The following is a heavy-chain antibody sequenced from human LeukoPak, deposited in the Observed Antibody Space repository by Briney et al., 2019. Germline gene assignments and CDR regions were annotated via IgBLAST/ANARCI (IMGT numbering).Heavy chain of an antibody. D-gene: IGHD1-26*01. CDR3: AKGGGSAAFDI. J-gene: IGHJ3*02. Sequence: GGSLRLSCAASGFTFSNYAMSWVRQAPGKGLEWVSAISSGGGGTYYSDSVRGRFTISRDNSKNTLYLQMSSLRAEDTAVYYCAKGGGSAAFDIWGQGTMVTVSS. CDR2: ISSGGGGT. V-gene: IGHV3-23*01. CDR1: GFTFSNYA.